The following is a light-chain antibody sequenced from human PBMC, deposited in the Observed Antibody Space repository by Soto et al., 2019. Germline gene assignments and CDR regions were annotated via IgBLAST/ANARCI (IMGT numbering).Light chain of an antibody. J-gene: IGKJ3*01. V-gene: IGKV1-39*01. CDR1: QSINTF. Sequence: DIQMTQSPSSLSASVGDRVTITCRASQSINTFLNWYQQKPGKAPKVLIYAASSLQSGVPSRFSGSGSGTDFTLTISSLQPEDFATYFCQHTYSTPRAFGPGTKVDIK. CDR2: AAS. CDR3: QHTYSTPRA.